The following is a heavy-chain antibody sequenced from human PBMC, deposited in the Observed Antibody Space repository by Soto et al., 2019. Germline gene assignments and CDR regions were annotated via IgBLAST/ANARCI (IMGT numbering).Heavy chain of an antibody. Sequence: ASVKVSCKASGYTFTSYDINWVRQAAGQGLEWMGWMNPNNGNTDYAQKFQGRVTMTTDTSTSTAYMELRSLRSDDTAVYYCARTARYGDTYFQHWGQGTLVTVSS. CDR1: GYTFTSYD. CDR3: ARTARYGDTYFQH. V-gene: IGHV1-8*01. J-gene: IGHJ1*01. CDR2: MNPNNGNT. D-gene: IGHD4-17*01.